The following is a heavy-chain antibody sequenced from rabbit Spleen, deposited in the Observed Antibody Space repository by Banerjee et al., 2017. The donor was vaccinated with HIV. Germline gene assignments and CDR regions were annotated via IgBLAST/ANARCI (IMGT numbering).Heavy chain of an antibody. Sequence: QEQLVESGGGLVKPEGSLKLSCTASGFSFSNKAVMCWVRQAPGKGLEWIACINAVTGKAVYASWAKGRFTFSKTSSTTVTLQMTSLTAADTATYFCARGASNAGYGSDLWGPGTLVTVS. CDR3: ARGASNAGYGSDL. V-gene: IGHV1S45*01. D-gene: IGHD4-2*01. J-gene: IGHJ4*01. CDR2: INAVTGKA. CDR1: GFSFSNKAV.